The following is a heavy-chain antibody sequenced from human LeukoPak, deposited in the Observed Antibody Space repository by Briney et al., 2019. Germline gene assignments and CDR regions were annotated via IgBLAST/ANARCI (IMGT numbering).Heavy chain of an antibody. D-gene: IGHD3-10*01. CDR2: ISSSSSYI. CDR1: GFTFSSYS. Sequence: GGSLRLPCAASGFTFSSYSMNWVRQAPGKGLEWVSSISSSSSYIYYADSVKGRFTISRDNAKNSLYLQMNSLRAEDTAVYYCARDRRGTLDAFDIWGQGTMVTVSS. CDR3: ARDRRGTLDAFDI. J-gene: IGHJ3*02. V-gene: IGHV3-21*01.